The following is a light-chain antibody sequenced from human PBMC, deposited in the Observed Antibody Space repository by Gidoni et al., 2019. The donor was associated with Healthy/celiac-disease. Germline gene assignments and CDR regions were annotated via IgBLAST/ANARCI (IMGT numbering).Light chain of an antibody. V-gene: IGKV1-39*01. J-gene: IGKJ2*01. Sequence: DIQMTQSPSSLSASVGDRVTITCRASQSISSYLNWYQQKPGKAHKLLIYAASSLQSGVPSRFSGSGCGKDFTLTISSLQPEDFATYYCQQSYSTPTFGQGTKLEIK. CDR1: QSISSY. CDR3: QQSYSTPT. CDR2: AAS.